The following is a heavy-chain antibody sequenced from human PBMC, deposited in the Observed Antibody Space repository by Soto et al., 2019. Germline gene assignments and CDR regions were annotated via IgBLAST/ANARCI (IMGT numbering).Heavy chain of an antibody. CDR3: ARERRGLWFGDLGAGAFDI. D-gene: IGHD3-10*01. CDR2: ISAYNGNT. Sequence: ASVKVSCKASGYTFTSYGISWVRQAPGQGLEWMGWISAYNGNTNYAQKLQGRVTMTTDTSTSTAYMELRSLRSDDTAVYYCARERRGLWFGDLGAGAFDIWGQGTMVTVSS. V-gene: IGHV1-18*01. CDR1: GYTFTSYG. J-gene: IGHJ3*02.